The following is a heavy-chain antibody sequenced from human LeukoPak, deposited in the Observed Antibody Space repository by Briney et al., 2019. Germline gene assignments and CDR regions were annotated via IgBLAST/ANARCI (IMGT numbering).Heavy chain of an antibody. CDR2: IYTSGST. CDR1: GGSISSGSYY. D-gene: IGHD6-13*01. J-gene: IGHJ4*02. V-gene: IGHV4-61*02. Sequence: SQTLSLTCTVSGGSISSGSYYWSWIRQPAGKGLEWIGRIYTSGSTNYNPSLKSRVIISVDTSKNQFSLKLSSVTAADTAVYYCARGENSSSWYFGPYLKGYFDYWGQGTLVTVSS. CDR3: ARGENSSSWYFGPYLKGYFDY.